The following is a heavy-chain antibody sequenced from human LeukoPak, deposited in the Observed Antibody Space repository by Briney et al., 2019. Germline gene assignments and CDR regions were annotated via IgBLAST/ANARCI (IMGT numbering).Heavy chain of an antibody. D-gene: IGHD1-26*01. V-gene: IGHV3-33*01. CDR3: ARRSAGATTLLDY. CDR2: IWYDGSNK. Sequence: GGSLRLSCAASGFTFSSYGMHWVRQAPGKGLEWVAVIWYDGSNKYYADSVKGRFTISRDNSKSTLYLQMSSLRAEDTAVYYCARRSAGATTLLDYWGQGTLVAVSS. CDR1: GFTFSSYG. J-gene: IGHJ4*02.